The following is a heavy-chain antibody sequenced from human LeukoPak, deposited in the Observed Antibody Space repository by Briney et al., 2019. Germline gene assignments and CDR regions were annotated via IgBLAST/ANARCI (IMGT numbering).Heavy chain of an antibody. Sequence: SETLSLTCTVSGGSISSSSYYWGWIRQPPGKGLEWIGSIYYSGSTYYNPSLKSRVTISVDTSKNQFSLKLSSVTAADTAVYYCARDLPAGTIANDAFDIWGQGTMVTVSS. V-gene: IGHV4-39*07. CDR1: GGSISSSSYY. CDR3: ARDLPAGTIANDAFDI. D-gene: IGHD2-2*01. J-gene: IGHJ3*02. CDR2: IYYSGST.